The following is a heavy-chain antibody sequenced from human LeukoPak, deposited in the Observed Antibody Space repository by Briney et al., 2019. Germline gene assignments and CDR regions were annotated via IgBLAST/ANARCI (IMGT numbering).Heavy chain of an antibody. V-gene: IGHV3-23*01. CDR1: GLIFSIYA. J-gene: IGHJ4*02. Sequence: GGSLRLSCSASGLIFSIYAMSWVRQAQGKGLEWVSTFSGGGITTDYADSVKGRFSMSRDSSKNTLYLQMNSLRVEDTAVYYCVKCGGPGTYYYFDYWGQGTLVTVSS. D-gene: IGHD3-10*01. CDR3: VKCGGPGTYYYFDY. CDR2: FSGGGITT.